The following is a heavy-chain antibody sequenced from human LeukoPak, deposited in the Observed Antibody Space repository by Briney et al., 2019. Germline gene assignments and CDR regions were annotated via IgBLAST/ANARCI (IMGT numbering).Heavy chain of an antibody. J-gene: IGHJ4*02. Sequence: GGSLRLSCAASGFTSSSYALNWVRQAPGKGLEWVATVSGSGDRMYHADSVKGRFTISRDNSKNTIYLQMNSLRAEDTALYYCAKAAAAPGFDFWGQGTLVTASS. CDR3: AKAAAAPGFDF. CDR2: VSGSGDRM. CDR1: GFTSSSYA. V-gene: IGHV3-23*01. D-gene: IGHD6-13*01.